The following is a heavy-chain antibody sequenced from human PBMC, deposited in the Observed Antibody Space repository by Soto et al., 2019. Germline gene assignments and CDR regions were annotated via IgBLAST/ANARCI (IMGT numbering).Heavy chain of an antibody. V-gene: IGHV5-51*07. D-gene: IGHD1-26*01. Sequence: PGESLKISCKGSGYSFTSYWIGWVHQMPGKGLEWMGIIYPGDSDTRYSPSFQGQVTISADKSISTAYLQWSSLKASDTAMYYCARHLSRKEEWEPGDYWGQGTLVTVSS. J-gene: IGHJ4*02. CDR3: ARHLSRKEEWEPGDY. CDR1: GYSFTSYW. CDR2: IYPGDSDT.